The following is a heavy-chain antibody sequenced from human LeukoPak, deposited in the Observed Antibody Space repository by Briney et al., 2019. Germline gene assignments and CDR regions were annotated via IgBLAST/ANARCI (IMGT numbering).Heavy chain of an antibody. V-gene: IGHV3-21*01. CDR2: ISSSSSYI. J-gene: IGHJ4*02. Sequence: PGGSLRLSCAASGFTFSSYSMNWVRQAPGKGLEWVSSISSSSSYIYYADSLKGRFTISRDNAKNSLYLQMNSLRAEDTAIYYCAREDDWNYEDYWGQGTLVTVSS. CDR3: AREDDWNYEDY. D-gene: IGHD1-7*01. CDR1: GFTFSSYS.